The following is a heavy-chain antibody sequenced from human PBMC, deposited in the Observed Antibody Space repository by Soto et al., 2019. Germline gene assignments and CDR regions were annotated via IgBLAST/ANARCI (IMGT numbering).Heavy chain of an antibody. Sequence: GGSLRLSCVASGCSLANYRRNWVRQNLAQGLEWISYSSPRGDTIYYADSVEGRFTISRDNARNSLSLHMSSLRDEDSALYYCAKGPHTNVGWPYYFESWGQGVPVTVSS. CDR1: GCSLANYR. D-gene: IGHD6-19*01. CDR3: AKGPHTNVGWPYYFES. J-gene: IGHJ4*02. CDR2: SSPRGDTI. V-gene: IGHV3-48*02.